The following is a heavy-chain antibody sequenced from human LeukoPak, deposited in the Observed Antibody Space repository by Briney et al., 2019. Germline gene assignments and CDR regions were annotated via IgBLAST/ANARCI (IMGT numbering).Heavy chain of an antibody. D-gene: IGHD6-13*01. CDR1: GFTFSSYA. CDR2: ISYDGSNK. CDR3: AREAAAGYYFDY. Sequence: GGSLRLSCAASGFTFSSYATHWVRQAPGKGLEWVAVISYDGSNKYYADSVKGRFTISRDNSKNTLYLQMNSLRAEDTAVYYCAREAAAGYYFDYWGQGTLVTVSS. V-gene: IGHV3-30-3*01. J-gene: IGHJ4*02.